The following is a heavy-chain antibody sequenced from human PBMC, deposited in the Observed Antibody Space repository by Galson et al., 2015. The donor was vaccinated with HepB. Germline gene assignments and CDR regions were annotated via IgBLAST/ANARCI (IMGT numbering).Heavy chain of an antibody. D-gene: IGHD5-12*01. CDR1: GGTFSSYT. V-gene: IGHV1-69*04. Sequence: SVKVSCKASGGTFSSYTISWVRQAPGQGLEWMGRIIPILGIANYAQKFQGRVTITADKSTSTAYMELSSLRSEDTAVYYCARDGGYDRGVIFDYWGQGTLVTVSS. CDR3: ARDGGYDRGVIFDY. J-gene: IGHJ4*02. CDR2: IIPILGIA.